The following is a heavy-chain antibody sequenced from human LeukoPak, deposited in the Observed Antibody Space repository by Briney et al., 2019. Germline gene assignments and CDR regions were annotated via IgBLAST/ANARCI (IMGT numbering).Heavy chain of an antibody. CDR2: IFPSGGEI. Sequence: GGSLRLSCAASGFTFSTFAMIWVRQPQGEGLEWVSSIFPSGGEIHYADSVTGRLTISRDNSKSTLSLQMNSVRAEDTAIYYCATYRQVLLPFESWGQGTLVTVSS. D-gene: IGHD2-8*02. J-gene: IGHJ4*02. CDR1: GFTFSTFA. CDR3: ATYRQVLLPFES. V-gene: IGHV3-23*01.